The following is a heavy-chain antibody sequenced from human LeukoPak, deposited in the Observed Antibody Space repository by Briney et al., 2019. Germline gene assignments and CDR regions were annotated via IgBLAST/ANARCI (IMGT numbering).Heavy chain of an antibody. V-gene: IGHV3-66*01. CDR3: ARDLVLYGSGSYYPNWFDP. D-gene: IGHD3-10*01. CDR1: GFTVSSNY. Sequence: GGSLRLSCAASGFTVSSNYMSWVRQAPGKGLEWVSVIYSGGSTYYADSVKGRFAISRDNSKNTLYLQMNSLRAEDTAVYYCARDLVLYGSGSYYPNWFDPWGQGTLVTVSS. J-gene: IGHJ5*02. CDR2: IYSGGST.